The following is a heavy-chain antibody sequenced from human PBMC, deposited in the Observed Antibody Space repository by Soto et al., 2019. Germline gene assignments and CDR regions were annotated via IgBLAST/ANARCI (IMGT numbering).Heavy chain of an antibody. CDR1: GFTFSSYA. CDR2: ISGSGGTA. CDR3: ANGRGQNWPFDY. V-gene: IGHV3-23*01. D-gene: IGHD1-1*01. J-gene: IGHJ4*02. Sequence: EVQLLESGGGSVQPGGSLRLSCAASGFTFSSYAMHWVRRPPGKGLEWVSSISGSGGTAYYADSVKGRFSISRDSLVNTLYLQMNSLRAEDTAVYYCANGRGQNWPFDYWGQGTLVTVSP.